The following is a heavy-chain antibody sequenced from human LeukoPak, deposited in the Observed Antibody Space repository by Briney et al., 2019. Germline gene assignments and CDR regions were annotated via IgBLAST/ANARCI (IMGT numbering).Heavy chain of an antibody. Sequence: AGGSLRLTCAASGFTVRSSYMSWVRQAPGKGLEWVPVIYSGGRTYYADSVKGRFTISRDNSKNTLYLQMSSLRAEDTAVYYCARAKDSGYDLNYYYYYMDVWGKGTTVTVSS. CDR2: IYSGGRT. J-gene: IGHJ6*03. V-gene: IGHV3-53*01. CDR1: GFTVRSSY. CDR3: ARAKDSGYDLNYYYYYMDV. D-gene: IGHD5-12*01.